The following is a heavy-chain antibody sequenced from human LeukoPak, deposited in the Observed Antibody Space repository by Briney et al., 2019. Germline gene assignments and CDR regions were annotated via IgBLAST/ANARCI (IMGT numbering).Heavy chain of an antibody. Sequence: GGSLRLSCAASGFNFSSYGMHWVRQAPGKGLEWVAFIRYDGSNKYYADSVEGRFTISRDNSKNTLYLQMNSLRAEDTAAYYCAKLGLVEAFDIWGQGTMVTVSS. CDR1: GFNFSSYG. J-gene: IGHJ3*02. D-gene: IGHD2-15*01. V-gene: IGHV3-30*02. CDR3: AKLGLVEAFDI. CDR2: IRYDGSNK.